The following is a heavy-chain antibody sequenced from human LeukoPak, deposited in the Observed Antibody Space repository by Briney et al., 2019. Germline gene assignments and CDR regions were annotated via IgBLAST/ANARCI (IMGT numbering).Heavy chain of an antibody. CDR2: ISASGAVP. Sequence: PGGSLRLSCAASGFRFDSFYMGWIRQVPGKGLDYIALISASGAVPYYAESVEGRFTISRDNAKNSVSLQMNSLNADDTAIYYCARSLIVASEDYWGQGTQVIVSS. CDR3: ARSLIVASEDY. CDR1: GFRFDSFY. V-gene: IGHV3-11*04. D-gene: IGHD3-22*01. J-gene: IGHJ4*02.